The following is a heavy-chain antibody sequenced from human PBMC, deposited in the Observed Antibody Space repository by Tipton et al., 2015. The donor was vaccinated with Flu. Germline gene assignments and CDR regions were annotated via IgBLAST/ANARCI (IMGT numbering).Heavy chain of an antibody. J-gene: IGHJ4*02. CDR3: ARVRAIYYDSSGLSPGYFDY. D-gene: IGHD3-22*01. Sequence: TLSLTCTVSGGSISSSSYYWGWIRQPPGKGLEWIGGIYYSGSTYYNPSLKSRVTISVDTSKNQFSLKLSSVTAADTAVYYCARVRAIYYDSSGLSPGYFDYWGQGTLVTVSS. V-gene: IGHV4-39*07. CDR2: IYYSGST. CDR1: GGSISSSSYY.